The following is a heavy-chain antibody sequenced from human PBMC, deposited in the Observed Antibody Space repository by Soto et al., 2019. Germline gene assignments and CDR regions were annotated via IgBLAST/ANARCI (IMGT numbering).Heavy chain of an antibody. D-gene: IGHD2-8*02. V-gene: IGHV4-31*03. CDR2: IYYSGST. CDR3: ARHHTGVDREAFLPDWFDP. CDR1: GGSISSGGYY. J-gene: IGHJ5*02. Sequence: SETLSLTCTVSGGSISSGGYYWSWIRQHPGKGLEWIGYIYYSGSTYYNPSLKSRVTISVDTSKNQFSLKLSSVTAADTAVYYCARHHTGVDREAFLPDWFDPWGQGTPVTVSS.